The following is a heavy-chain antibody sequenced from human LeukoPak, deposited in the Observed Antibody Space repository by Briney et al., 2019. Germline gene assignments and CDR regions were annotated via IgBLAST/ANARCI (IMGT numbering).Heavy chain of an antibody. CDR1: GFTVSSNY. CDR2: IYSGGST. J-gene: IGHJ4*02. CDR3: ARDRDGYNSPVFDY. Sequence: GGSLRLSCAASGFTVSSNYMSWVRQAPGKGLEWVSVIYSGGSTYYADSVKGRFTISRDNSKNTLYLQMNSLRAVDTAVYYCARDRDGYNSPVFDYWGQGTLVTVSS. D-gene: IGHD5-24*01. V-gene: IGHV3-66*01.